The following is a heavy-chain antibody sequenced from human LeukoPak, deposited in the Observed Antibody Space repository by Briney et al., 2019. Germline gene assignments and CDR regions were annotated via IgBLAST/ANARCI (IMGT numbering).Heavy chain of an antibody. D-gene: IGHD1-26*01. CDR3: ARRRDLYSGGYYPFDY. CDR1: RYNFTSYW. CDR2: IYPGDSDT. V-gene: IGHV5-51*01. J-gene: IGHJ4*02. Sequence: GESLKISCKGSRYNFTSYWIGWVRQMPGKGLEWMGIIYPGDSDTRYSPSFQGQVTISADKSISTAYLQWSSLKASDTAMYYCARRRDLYSGGYYPFDYWGQGTLVTVSS.